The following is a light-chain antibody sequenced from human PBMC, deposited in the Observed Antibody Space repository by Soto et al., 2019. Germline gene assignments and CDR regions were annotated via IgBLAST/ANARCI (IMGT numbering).Light chain of an antibody. Sequence: QSVLTQPPSVSAAPGQKVTISCSGSASNIGNNYVSWYQQLPGTAPKLLIYDDNKRPSGIPDRFSGSKSGTSATLGITGLQTGDEADYYCGTWDNSQHAVFGGGPQLTVL. CDR1: ASNIGNNY. J-gene: IGLJ7*01. CDR2: DDN. CDR3: GTWDNSQHAV. V-gene: IGLV1-51*01.